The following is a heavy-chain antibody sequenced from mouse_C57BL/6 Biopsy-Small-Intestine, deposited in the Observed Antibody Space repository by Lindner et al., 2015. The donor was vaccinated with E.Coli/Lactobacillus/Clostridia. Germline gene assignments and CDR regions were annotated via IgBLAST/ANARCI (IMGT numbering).Heavy chain of an antibody. CDR1: GVMFNSSI. Sequence: SVKVSCKASGVMFNSSIVQWVRQARGQRPEWIGRIVVGSGDTNYSQKFRERVTMVRDMSTGTAYMELSSLRSEDTAVYYCAADRPVRAPAYWGQGTLVTVS. D-gene: IGHD2-2*01. CDR2: IVVGSGDT. V-gene: IGHV1S18*01. J-gene: IGHJ3*01. CDR3: AADRPVRAPAY.